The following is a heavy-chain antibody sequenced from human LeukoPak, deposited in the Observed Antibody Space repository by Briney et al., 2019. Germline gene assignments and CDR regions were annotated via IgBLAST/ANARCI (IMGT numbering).Heavy chain of an antibody. CDR3: ARQSYDSGRLYYTY. Sequence: SETLSLTCAGYGGSFSGYYWSWIRQPPGKGREWIGSIYHSGSTYYNPSLKSRVTISIDTSKNQLSLKLNSVIAADTAVYYCARQSYDSGRLYYTYWGQGTLVTVSS. CDR2: IYHSGST. V-gene: IGHV4-34*01. D-gene: IGHD3-10*01. CDR1: GGSFSGYY. J-gene: IGHJ4*02.